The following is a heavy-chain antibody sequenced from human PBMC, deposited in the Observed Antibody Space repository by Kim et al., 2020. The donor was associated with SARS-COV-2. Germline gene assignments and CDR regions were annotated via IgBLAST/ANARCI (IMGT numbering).Heavy chain of an antibody. CDR1: GFTFSSYW. D-gene: IGHD3-10*01. J-gene: IGHJ6*02. CDR2: IKQDGSEK. Sequence: GGSLRLSCAASGFTFSSYWMSWVRQAPGKGLEWVANIKQDGSEKYYVDSVKGRFTISRDNAKNSLYLQMNSLRAEDTAVYYCARDFKWFGELLFLYRHYYGMDVWGQGTTVTVSS. CDR3: ARDFKWFGELLFLYRHYYGMDV. V-gene: IGHV3-7*01.